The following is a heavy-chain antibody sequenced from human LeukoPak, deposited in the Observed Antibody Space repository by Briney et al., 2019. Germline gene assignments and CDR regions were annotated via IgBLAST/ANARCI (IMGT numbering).Heavy chain of an antibody. CDR1: RFTFSSYG. D-gene: IGHD6-13*01. Sequence: GGSLRLSCAASRFTFSSYGMSWVRQAPGKGLEWVSSISGSGGSTYYADSVKGRFTISRDNSKNTLYLQMNSLRAEDTAVYYCAKGPAATDFWGQGTLVTVSS. CDR3: AKGPAATDF. V-gene: IGHV3-23*01. CDR2: ISGSGGST. J-gene: IGHJ4*02.